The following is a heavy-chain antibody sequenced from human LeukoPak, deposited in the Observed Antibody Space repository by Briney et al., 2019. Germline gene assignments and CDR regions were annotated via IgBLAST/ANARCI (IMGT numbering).Heavy chain of an antibody. D-gene: IGHD1-1*01. CDR3: ASVWSHGYNWNDVIDP. CDR1: GGSFSGYY. V-gene: IGHV4-34*01. J-gene: IGHJ5*02. CDR2: INHSGST. Sequence: SETLSLTCAVYGGSFSGYYWSWIRQPPGKGLEWIGEINHSGSTNYNPSLKSRVTISVDTSKNQFSLKLSSVAAADTAVYYCASVWSHGYNWNDVIDPWGQGTLVTVSS.